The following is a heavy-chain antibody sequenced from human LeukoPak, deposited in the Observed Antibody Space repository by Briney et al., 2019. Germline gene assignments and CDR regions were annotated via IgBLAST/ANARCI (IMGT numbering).Heavy chain of an antibody. Sequence: PGGSLRLSCAASGFTFSNYWMSWVRQAPGKGLEFMANIKEAGSEKYYVDSVKGRFTISRDNAKNSLYLQMNSLRAEDTAVYYCARERYFDWLNFDYWGQGSLVTVSS. CDR3: ARERYFDWLNFDY. CDR2: IKEAGSEK. V-gene: IGHV3-7*01. J-gene: IGHJ4*02. D-gene: IGHD3-9*01. CDR1: GFTFSNYW.